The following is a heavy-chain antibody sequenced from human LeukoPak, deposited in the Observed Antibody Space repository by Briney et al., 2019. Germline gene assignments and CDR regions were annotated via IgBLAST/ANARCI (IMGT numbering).Heavy chain of an antibody. CDR2: IYYSGST. CDR1: GGSISSYY. CDR3: ARARGFLNWFDP. J-gene: IGHJ5*02. V-gene: IGHV4-59*01. Sequence: PSETLSLTCTVSGGSISSYYWSWIRQPPGKGLEWIGYIYYSGSTNYNPSLKSRVTISVDTSKNQFSLKLSSVTAADTAVYYCARARGFLNWFDPWGQGTLVTVSS.